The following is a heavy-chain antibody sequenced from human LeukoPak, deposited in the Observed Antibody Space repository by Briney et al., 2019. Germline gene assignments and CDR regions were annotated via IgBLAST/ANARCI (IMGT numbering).Heavy chain of an antibody. V-gene: IGHV3-11*04. J-gene: IGHJ4*02. D-gene: IGHD5-18*01. CDR2: ISGSGATT. CDR1: GFTFSDYY. CDR3: ASRYSPFEF. Sequence: GGSLRLSCAAPGFTFSDYYMSWVRQAPGKGLEWVSYISGSGATTSYADSVKGRFAISRDNSKNSVYLQMNSLRAEDTAIYYCASRYSPFEFWGQGTLVTVSS.